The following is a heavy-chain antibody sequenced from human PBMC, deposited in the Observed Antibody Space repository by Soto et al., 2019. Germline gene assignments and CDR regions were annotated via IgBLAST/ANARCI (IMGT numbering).Heavy chain of an antibody. CDR1: GFTFSDYY. CDR3: ARGFDTLRLGPLGNWYFDL. V-gene: IGHV3-11*01. Sequence: QVQLVESGGGLVKPGGSLRLSCAASGFTFSDYYMSWIRQAPGKGLEWVSYISSSGSTIYYADSVKGRFTISRYDAKNALYLQMNSLRAEDTAVYYCARGFDTLRLGPLGNWYFDLWGRGTLVTVS. J-gene: IGHJ2*01. D-gene: IGHD2-15*01. CDR2: ISSSGSTI.